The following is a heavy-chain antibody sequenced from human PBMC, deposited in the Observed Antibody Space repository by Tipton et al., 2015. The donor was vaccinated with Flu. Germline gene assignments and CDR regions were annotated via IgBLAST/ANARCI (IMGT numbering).Heavy chain of an antibody. D-gene: IGHD2-2*02. V-gene: IGHV4-39*01. J-gene: IGHJ5*02. CDR1: GGSISSSSYY. Sequence: TLSLTCTVSGGSISSSSYYWGWIRQPPGKGLEWIGSIYYSGSTYYNPSLKSRVTISVDTSKNQFSLKLSSVTAADTAVYYCARMGDCSSTSCYRRKFVPWGQGTLVTVSS. CDR3: ARMGDCSSTSCYRRKFVP. CDR2: IYYSGST.